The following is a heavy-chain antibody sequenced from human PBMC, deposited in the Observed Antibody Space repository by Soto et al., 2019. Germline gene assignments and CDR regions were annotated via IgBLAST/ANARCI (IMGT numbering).Heavy chain of an antibody. V-gene: IGHV3-23*01. J-gene: IGHJ3*01. CDR3: AKDIAPNHSDSSGDPFDV. CDR2: ISGGGVNT. D-gene: IGHD3-22*01. Sequence: EVQLLESGGGLVQPWGSLRLSCVASGFTFSNYAMNWVRQAPGKGLEWISAISGGGVNTYYADSVKGRISFSRDNSKSTCYLHKYSLRASDTAVYYCAKDIAPNHSDSSGDPFDVWGQWTKVTVSS. CDR1: GFTFSNYA.